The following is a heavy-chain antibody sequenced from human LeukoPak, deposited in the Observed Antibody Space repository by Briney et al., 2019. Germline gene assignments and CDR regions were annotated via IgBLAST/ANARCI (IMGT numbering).Heavy chain of an antibody. Sequence: GGSLRLSCAASGFTFSTYSMNWVRQAPGKGLEWVSSISSGSSYIHYADSVKGRFTISRDNAKNSLYLQMNSLRAEDTAVYFCARAQGGKIQLWDYYFDYWGQGTLVTVSS. J-gene: IGHJ4*02. D-gene: IGHD5-18*01. CDR3: ARAQGGKIQLWDYYFDY. CDR1: GFTFSTYS. V-gene: IGHV3-21*01. CDR2: ISSGSSYI.